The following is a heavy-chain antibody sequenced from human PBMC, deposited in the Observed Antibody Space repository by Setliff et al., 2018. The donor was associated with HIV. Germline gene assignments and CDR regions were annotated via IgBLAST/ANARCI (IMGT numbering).Heavy chain of an antibody. V-gene: IGHV4-59*01. CDR3: ARGRRRSSTPYYFDY. CDR2: VSYSGNT. J-gene: IGHJ4*02. Sequence: GSLRLSCAGSGFTFSGYAMSWIRQPPGKGLEWIGTVSYSGNTNYNPSLKSRVTIPIDTSKSQFSLKLTSVSAADTAMYYCARGRRRSSTPYYFDYWGQGTLVTVSS. CDR1: GFTFSGYA.